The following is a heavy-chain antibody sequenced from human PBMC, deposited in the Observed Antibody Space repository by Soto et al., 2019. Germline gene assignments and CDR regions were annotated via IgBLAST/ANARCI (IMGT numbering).Heavy chain of an antibody. J-gene: IGHJ4*02. V-gene: IGHV3-53*01. Sequence: GWSLRLSCAASVFTVSNNYMTWVRQAPGKGLEWVSFIYSSGSTYYAYSVKGRFTISRDNFKNTLYLQMNSLRAEDTAVYYCARGYSYTQPVFDYWGLGTLVTVSS. CDR3: ARGYSYTQPVFDY. CDR1: VFTVSNNY. CDR2: IYSSGST. D-gene: IGHD5-18*01.